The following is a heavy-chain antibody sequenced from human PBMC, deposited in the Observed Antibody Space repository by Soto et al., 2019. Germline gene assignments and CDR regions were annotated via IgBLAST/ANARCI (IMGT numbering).Heavy chain of an antibody. V-gene: IGHV4-4*02. CDR1: GGSISSSYW. Sequence: QVQLQESGPGLVKPSGTLSLTCAVSGGSISSSYWWSWVRQPPGKGLEWIGEIYHSGSTNYNPYLKSRVTISVDKSKNQFSLKLSSVTAADTAVYYCTRRRITMIVVVYDAFDMWGQGTTVTVSS. CDR3: TRRRITMIVVVYDAFDM. CDR2: IYHSGST. D-gene: IGHD3-22*01. J-gene: IGHJ3*02.